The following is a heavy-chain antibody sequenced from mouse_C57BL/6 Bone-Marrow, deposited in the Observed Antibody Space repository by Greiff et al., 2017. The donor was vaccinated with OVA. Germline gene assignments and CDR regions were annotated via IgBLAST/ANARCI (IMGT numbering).Heavy chain of an antibody. CDR3: ARRGDYWD. V-gene: IGHV1-81*01. D-gene: IGHD1-1*01. CDR2: IYPRSGNT. J-gene: IGHJ3*01. CDR1: GYTFTSYG. Sequence: VQRVESGAELARPGASVKLSCKASGYTFTSYGISWVKQRTGQGLEWIGEIYPRSGNTYYNEKFKGKATLTADKSSSTAYMELRSLTSEDSAVYFCARRGDYWDWGQGTLVTVSA.